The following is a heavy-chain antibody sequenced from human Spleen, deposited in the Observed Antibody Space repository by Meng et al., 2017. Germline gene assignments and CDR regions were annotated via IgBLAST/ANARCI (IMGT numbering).Heavy chain of an antibody. Sequence: QFQLRDWGAGLLNASGTLSLPCVVSGGSFSDYYWSWIRQPPGKGLEWIGEINHSGSTNYNPSLESRATISVDTSQNNLSLKLSSVTAADSAVYYCARGPTTMAHDFDYWGQGTLVTVSS. J-gene: IGHJ4*02. CDR3: ARGPTTMAHDFDY. D-gene: IGHD4-11*01. CDR2: INHSGST. V-gene: IGHV4-34*01. CDR1: GGSFSDYY.